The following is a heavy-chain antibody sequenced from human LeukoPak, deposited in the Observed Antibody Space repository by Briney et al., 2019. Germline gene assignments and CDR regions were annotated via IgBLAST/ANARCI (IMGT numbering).Heavy chain of an antibody. CDR2: IISDQSDT. Sequence: GGSLRLSCAASGFTFSVHWMHWVRQAPGKGPVWVSRIISDQSDTTYADSVKGRFTISRDNAKNTLYLQMNNLGAEDTAVYFCARDRVETIWTYHPMFDSWGQGTLVTVSS. CDR1: GFTFSVHW. D-gene: IGHD1-7*01. V-gene: IGHV3-74*01. J-gene: IGHJ4*02. CDR3: ARDRVETIWTYHPMFDS.